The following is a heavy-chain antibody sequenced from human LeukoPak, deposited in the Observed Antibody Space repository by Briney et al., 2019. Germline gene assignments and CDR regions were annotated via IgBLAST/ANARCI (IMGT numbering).Heavy chain of an antibody. CDR2: ISGSGDST. V-gene: IGHV3-23*01. D-gene: IGHD6-19*01. CDR1: GFTFSSYA. CDR3: ARNGRDQWLASDY. Sequence: GGSLRLSCAASGFTFSSYAMSWVRQAPGKGLEWVSAISGSGDSTYYGDSVKGRFTISRDNSKNTLYLQMNSLRAEDTAVYYCARNGRDQWLASDYWGQGTLVTVSS. J-gene: IGHJ4*02.